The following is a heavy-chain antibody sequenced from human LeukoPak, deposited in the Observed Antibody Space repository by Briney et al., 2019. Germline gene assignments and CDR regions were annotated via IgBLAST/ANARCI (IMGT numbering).Heavy chain of an antibody. J-gene: IGHJ4*02. Sequence: GMSLRLSCAASGFTFNSYTMHWVRQAPGKGLEWVALTLYDGSKEHYADSVKGRFTVSRDNTNNSLYLQMNSLRAEDTAVYYCARSQGTLTSPFDYWGQGTLVTVSS. V-gene: IGHV3-30-3*01. D-gene: IGHD2-21*02. CDR3: ARSQGTLTSPFDY. CDR1: GFTFNSYT. CDR2: TLYDGSKE.